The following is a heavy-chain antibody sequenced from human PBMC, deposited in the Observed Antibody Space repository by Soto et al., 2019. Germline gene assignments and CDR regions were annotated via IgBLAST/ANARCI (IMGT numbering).Heavy chain of an antibody. CDR2: IYYSGST. CDR3: ARDRAAAIGYYYYYGMDV. D-gene: IGHD2-2*01. CDR1: GASVNIGNYY. Sequence: SDTLSLTCTVSGASVNIGNYYWSWIRQPPGKGLEWIGYIYYSGSTNYNPSLKSRVTISLDTSKNQFSLNLSSVTAADTAVYFCARDRAAAIGYYYYYGMDVWGQGTTVTVSS. V-gene: IGHV4-61*01. J-gene: IGHJ6*02.